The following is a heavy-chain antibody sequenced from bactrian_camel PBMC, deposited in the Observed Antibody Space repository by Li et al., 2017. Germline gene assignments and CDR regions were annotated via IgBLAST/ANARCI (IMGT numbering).Heavy chain of an antibody. V-gene: IGHV3S1*01. Sequence: HVQLVESGGDSVQAGGSLKLSCVGSAYIFSTYCMGWFRQAPGKEREGVAQMYSGESSIYYLDSVKGRFTISHDCAKRTLYLQMNSLKPEDSAMYYCVADCEFRYDQFIFQTGTWGHGTQVTVS. CDR2: MYSGESSI. CDR3: VADCEFRYDQFIFQTGT. D-gene: IGHD3*01. CDR1: AYIFSTYC. J-gene: IGHJ6*01.